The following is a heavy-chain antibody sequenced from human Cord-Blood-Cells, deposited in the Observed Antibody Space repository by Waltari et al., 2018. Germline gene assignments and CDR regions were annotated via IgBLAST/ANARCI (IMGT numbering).Heavy chain of an antibody. CDR1: GFTVSSNY. V-gene: IGHV3-53*04. CDR3: ARVTGTYYFDY. D-gene: IGHD1-20*01. J-gene: IGHJ4*02. Sequence: EVQLVESGGGLVQPGGSLRLSCAASGFTVSSNYMGWVRQAPGKGLGWVSVIYSGGSTYYADSVKGRFTISRHNSKNTLYLQMNSLRAEDTAVYYCARVTGTYYFDYWGQGTLVTVSS. CDR2: IYSGGST.